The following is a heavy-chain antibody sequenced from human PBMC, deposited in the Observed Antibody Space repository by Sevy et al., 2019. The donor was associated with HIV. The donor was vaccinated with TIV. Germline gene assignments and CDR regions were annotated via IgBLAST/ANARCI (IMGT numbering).Heavy chain of an antibody. CDR2: ISGSTGTT. CDR3: AKDTGSGRIYFDS. V-gene: IGHV3-23*01. Sequence: GGSLRLSCAASGFTFSKYAMTWVRQAPGKGLEWVSSISGSTGTTYYADSVKGRFTISRDNSKNTLYLQMNSLRAEDTAVYSCAKDTGSGRIYFDSWGQGTPVTVSS. CDR1: GFTFSKYA. D-gene: IGHD3-10*01. J-gene: IGHJ4*02.